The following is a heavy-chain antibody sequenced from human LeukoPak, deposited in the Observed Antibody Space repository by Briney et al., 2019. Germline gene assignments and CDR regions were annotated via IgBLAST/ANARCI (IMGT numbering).Heavy chain of an antibody. CDR1: GFTFSSYA. D-gene: IGHD3-22*01. J-gene: IGHJ4*02. CDR3: ARGLRNYYDSSDLLDY. CDR2: ISYDGSNK. Sequence: PGRSLRLSCAAYGFTFSSYAMHWVRQAPGKGLEWVAVISYDGSNKYYADSVKGRFTISRDNSKNTLYLQMNSLRAEDTAVYYCARGLRNYYDSSDLLDYWGQGTLVTVSS. V-gene: IGHV3-30-3*01.